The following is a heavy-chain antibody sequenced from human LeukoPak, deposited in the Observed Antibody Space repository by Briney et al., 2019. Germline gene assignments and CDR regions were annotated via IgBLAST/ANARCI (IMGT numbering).Heavy chain of an antibody. Sequence: KVSCKASGGTFSSYAISWVRQAPGQGLEWMGRIIPILGIANYAQKFQGRVTITADKSTSTAYMELSSLRSEDTAVYYCARDPGDDSSGANFDYWGQGTLVTVSS. CDR2: IIPILGIA. CDR3: ARDPGDDSSGANFDY. J-gene: IGHJ4*02. V-gene: IGHV1-69*04. CDR1: GGTFSSYA. D-gene: IGHD3-22*01.